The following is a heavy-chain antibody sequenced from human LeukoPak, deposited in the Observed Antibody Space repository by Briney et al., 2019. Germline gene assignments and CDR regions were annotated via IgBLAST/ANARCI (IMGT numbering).Heavy chain of an antibody. CDR3: TRDIQSHYFDL. V-gene: IGHV3-33*01. CDR2: IWYDGSNQ. CDR1: GFSFSNYG. D-gene: IGHD5-24*01. J-gene: IGHJ2*01. Sequence: PGRSLRLSCVASGFSFSNYGMHWVRQAPGKGLEWVAVIWYDGSNQYYADSVKGRFTISRDNSKNTLYVQMNSLRAVDTAVYYCTRDIQSHYFDLWGRGTLVTVSS.